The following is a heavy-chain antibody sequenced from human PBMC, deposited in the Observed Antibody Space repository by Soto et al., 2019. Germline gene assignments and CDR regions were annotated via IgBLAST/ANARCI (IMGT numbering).Heavy chain of an antibody. J-gene: IGHJ5*02. CDR3: ARSGYDFWSGYYSWFDP. Sequence: SETLSLTCTVSGGSISSYYWSWIRQPPGKGLEWIGYIYYSGSTNYNPSLKSRATISVDTSKNQFSLKLSSVTAADTAVYYCARSGYDFWSGYYSWFDPWGQGTLVTVSS. V-gene: IGHV4-59*01. D-gene: IGHD3-3*01. CDR1: GGSISSYY. CDR2: IYYSGST.